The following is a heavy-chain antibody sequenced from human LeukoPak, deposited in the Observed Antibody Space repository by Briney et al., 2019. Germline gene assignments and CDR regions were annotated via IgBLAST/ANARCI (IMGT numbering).Heavy chain of an antibody. CDR3: ARTRGGIAAEGLDY. D-gene: IGHD6-13*01. CDR1: GGSISSCY. J-gene: IGHJ4*02. CDR2: IYYSGST. Sequence: SETLSLTCTVSGGSISSCYWSWIRQPPGKGLEWIGYIYYSGSTNYNPSLKSRVTISVDTSKNQFSLKLSSVTAADTAVYYCARTRGGIAAEGLDYWGQGTLVTVSS. V-gene: IGHV4-59*01.